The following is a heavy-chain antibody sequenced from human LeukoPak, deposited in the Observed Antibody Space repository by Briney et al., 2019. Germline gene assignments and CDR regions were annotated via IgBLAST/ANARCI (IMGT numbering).Heavy chain of an antibody. CDR2: IIPIIGTA. J-gene: IGHJ6*03. CDR1: GGTFSSYA. Sequence: SVKVSCKASGGTFSSYAISWVRQAPGQGLEWVGGIIPIIGTANYAQKFQGRVTITADESTSTAYMELSSLRSEDTAVYYCARVRIKRILEWSAHDYYYYYMDVWGKGTTVTVSS. CDR3: ARVRIKRILEWSAHDYYYYYMDV. D-gene: IGHD3-3*01. V-gene: IGHV1-69*13.